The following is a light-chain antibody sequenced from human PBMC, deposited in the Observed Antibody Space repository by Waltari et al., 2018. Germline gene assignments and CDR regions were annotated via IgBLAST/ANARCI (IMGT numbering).Light chain of an antibody. J-gene: IGLJ2*01. V-gene: IGLV2-11*01. CDR3: CSYAGSYTFHVV. CDR2: DFS. CDR1: RSDRGGYNS. Sequence: QSALTQPRSVYGSPGPPVTISCPGTRSDRGGYNSVPWHQQHPGKAPKLMIYDFSKRPSGVPVLFSGSKSGNTASLTISGLQAEDEADYYCCSYAGSYTFHVVFGGGTKLAVL.